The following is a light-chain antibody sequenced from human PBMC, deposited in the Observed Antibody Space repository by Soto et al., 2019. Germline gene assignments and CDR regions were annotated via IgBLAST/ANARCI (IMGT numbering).Light chain of an antibody. CDR1: QRLLHSNGNIF. CDR3: MQALQTPYT. V-gene: IGKV2-28*01. CDR2: LGF. Sequence: EIVMTQSPPSLTVTPGEPASISCSSSQRLLHSNGNIFLDWYLQKPGQSAQLLIYLGFNRASGVPDRVSGSGAGTDFTLKISRVEAEDAGVYYCMQALQTPYTFGQGTKLEIK. J-gene: IGKJ2*01.